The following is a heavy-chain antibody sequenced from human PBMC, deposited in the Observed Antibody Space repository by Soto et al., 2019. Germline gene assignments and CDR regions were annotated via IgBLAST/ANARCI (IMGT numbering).Heavy chain of an antibody. CDR2: ISSSGNTI. J-gene: IGHJ5*02. CDR3: AKMSSENYYDPVFS. D-gene: IGHD3-22*01. CDR1: GFTFSDYY. V-gene: IGHV3-11*01. Sequence: QVQLVESGGGVVKTSGSLRLACAASGFTFSDYYMSWVRRAPGKGLEWVSYISSSGNTIYYADSVKGRFTISRDNAKNSVYLQMNSLRAEDTALYFCAKMSSENYYDPVFSWGQGTLVTVSS.